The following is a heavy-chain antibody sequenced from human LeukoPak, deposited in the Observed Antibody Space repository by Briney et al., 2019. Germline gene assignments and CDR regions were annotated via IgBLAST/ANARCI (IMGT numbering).Heavy chain of an antibody. CDR1: GFTFSSYS. CDR3: ARDYYDSSGRYDY. Sequence: PGGSLRLSCAASGFTFSSYSINWVRQAPGKGLEWVSSISSSSYIYYADSVKGRFTISRDNAKNSLYLQMNSLRAEDTAVYYCARDYYDSSGRYDYWGQGTLVTVSS. V-gene: IGHV3-21*01. D-gene: IGHD3-22*01. J-gene: IGHJ4*02. CDR2: ISSSSYI.